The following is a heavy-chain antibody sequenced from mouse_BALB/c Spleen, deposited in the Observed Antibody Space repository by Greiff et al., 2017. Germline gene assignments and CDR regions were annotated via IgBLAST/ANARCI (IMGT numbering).Heavy chain of an antibody. D-gene: IGHD1-1*01. V-gene: IGHV5-6-5*01. CDR1: GFTFSSYA. J-gene: IGHJ1*01. CDR3: AREITSWYFDV. Sequence: EVKLVESGGGLVKPGGSLKLSCAASGFTFSSYAMSWVRQTPEQRLEWVASISSGGSTYYPDSVKGRFTISRDNARNILYLQMSSLRSEDTAMYYCAREITSWYFDVWGAGTTVTVSS. CDR2: ISSGGST.